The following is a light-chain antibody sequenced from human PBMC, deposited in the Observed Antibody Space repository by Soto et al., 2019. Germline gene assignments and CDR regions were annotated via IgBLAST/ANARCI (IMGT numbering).Light chain of an antibody. V-gene: IGLV2-14*01. CDR2: EVS. CDR1: SSDVGGHNY. Sequence: QSVLTQPASVSGSPGQSITISCTGTSSDVGGHNYVSWYQQHPGKAPKLMIYEVSNRPSGVSNRFSGSKSGNTASLTISGLQAEDEADYYCSSYTSSSRVFGTGTKVTVL. CDR3: SSYTSSSRV. J-gene: IGLJ1*01.